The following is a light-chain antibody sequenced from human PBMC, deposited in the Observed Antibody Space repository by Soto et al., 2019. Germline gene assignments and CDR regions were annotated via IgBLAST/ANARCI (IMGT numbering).Light chain of an antibody. V-gene: IGKV3-20*01. Sequence: EIVLTQSPGTLSLSPGERATLSCRASESFARTYLAWYQQKPGQAPRLLIYGASSRATGIPDRFSGSNSGTDFTLTISRLEPEDSAVYYCQQYGASPLTFGGGTKVEIK. CDR1: ESFARTY. J-gene: IGKJ4*01. CDR3: QQYGASPLT. CDR2: GAS.